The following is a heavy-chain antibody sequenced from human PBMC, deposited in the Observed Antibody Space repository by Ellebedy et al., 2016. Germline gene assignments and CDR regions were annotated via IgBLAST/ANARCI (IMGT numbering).Heavy chain of an antibody. CDR2: IKQDGSEK. J-gene: IGHJ4*02. D-gene: IGHD3-10*01. V-gene: IGHV3-7*03. CDR3: ARYGLSGTFDL. CDR1: GFTFSSYW. Sequence: GGSLRLSCAASGFTFSSYWMSWVRQAPGKGLEWVANIKQDGSEKYYVDSVKGRFTISRDNAKNSVYLQMSSLRVEDTAVYYCARYGLSGTFDLWGQGTPVTVSS.